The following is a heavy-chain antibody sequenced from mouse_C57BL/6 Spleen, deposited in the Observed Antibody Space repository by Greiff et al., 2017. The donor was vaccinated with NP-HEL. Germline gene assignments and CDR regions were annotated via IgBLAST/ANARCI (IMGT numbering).Heavy chain of an antibody. CDR3: ARSGDYVYFDY. D-gene: IGHD2-4*01. CDR2: IYPGSGNT. CDR1: GYTFTDYY. Sequence: QVQLKESGAELVRPGASVKLSCKASGYTFTDYYINWVKQRPGQGLEWIARIYPGSGNTYYNEKFKGKATLTAEKSSSTAYMQLSSLTSEDSAVYFCARSGDYVYFDYWGQGTTLTVSS. J-gene: IGHJ2*01. V-gene: IGHV1-76*01.